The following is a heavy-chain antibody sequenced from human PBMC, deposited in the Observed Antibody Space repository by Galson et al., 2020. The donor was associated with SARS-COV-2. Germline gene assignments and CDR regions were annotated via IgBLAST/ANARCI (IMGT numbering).Heavy chain of an antibody. CDR1: GFTFSSYG. CDR3: AKGRDHFDWLLTAFDY. J-gene: IGHJ4*02. CDR2: ISDDGTIK. D-gene: IGHD3-9*01. Sequence: GESLKISCAASGFTFSSYGMHWVRQAPGKGLEWLAVISDDGTIKYYEDSVKGRFTISRDNSKNTLFLQMNNLRAEDTAVYYCAKGRDHFDWLLTAFDYWGQGTLVIVSS. V-gene: IGHV3-30*18.